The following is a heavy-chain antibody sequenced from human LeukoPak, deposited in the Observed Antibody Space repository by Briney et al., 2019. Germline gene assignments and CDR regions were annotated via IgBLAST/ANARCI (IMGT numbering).Heavy chain of an antibody. D-gene: IGHD3-16*02. Sequence: PSETLSLTCTVSGGSISTYYWSWIRQPPGKGLEWIGYIYYTEGTNYSPSLKSRVTMSVDTSKNQFSLKLSSVTAADTAVYYCARRLDYIWGSYRFPPSDAFDVWGQGTMVTVSS. CDR2: IYYTEGT. J-gene: IGHJ3*01. CDR3: ARRLDYIWGSYRFPPSDAFDV. CDR1: GGSISTYY. V-gene: IGHV4-59*08.